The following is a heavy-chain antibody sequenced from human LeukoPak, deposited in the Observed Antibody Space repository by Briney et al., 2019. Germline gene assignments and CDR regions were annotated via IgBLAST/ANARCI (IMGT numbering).Heavy chain of an antibody. J-gene: IGHJ3*02. D-gene: IGHD3-10*01. V-gene: IGHV1-24*01. Sequence: ASVKVSCKVSGYTLTELSMHWVRQAPGKGLEWMGGFDPEDGETIYAQKFQGRVTMTEDTSTDTAYMELSSLRSEDTAVYYCATSLGGGTMVRGVILARGAFDIWGQGTMVTVSS. CDR2: FDPEDGET. CDR1: GYTLTELS. CDR3: ATSLGGGTMVRGVILARGAFDI.